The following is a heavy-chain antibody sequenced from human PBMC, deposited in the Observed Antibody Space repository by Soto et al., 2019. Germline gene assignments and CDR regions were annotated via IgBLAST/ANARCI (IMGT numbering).Heavy chain of an antibody. V-gene: IGHV4-30-4*01. CDR1: GSSITSGDYH. J-gene: IGHJ4*02. Sequence: PSETLSLTCSVSGSSITSGDYHWTWIRQAPGKGLEWIGYISHSETTYYSPALKNRIIISSDFSMNQFSLRLNSVTAADTAVYFCAGFGVGDRDDKWGQGTLVTVSS. CDR2: ISHSETT. CDR3: AGFGVGDRDDK. D-gene: IGHD2-8*01.